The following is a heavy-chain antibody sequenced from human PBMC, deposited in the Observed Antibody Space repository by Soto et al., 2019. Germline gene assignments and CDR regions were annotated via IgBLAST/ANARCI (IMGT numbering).Heavy chain of an antibody. D-gene: IGHD2-2*01. CDR2: IYASGST. CDR3: ARGGMVIIPTATAFDY. V-gene: IGHV4-4*07. CDR1: GGSISTYY. J-gene: IGHJ4*02. Sequence: QVQLQESGPGLVKPSETLSLTCTVSGGSISTYYWSWIRQPAGKGLEWIGRIYASGSTNYNPSLKSRVTMSVATSKNQFSLMLSSVTAADTAVYYCARGGMVIIPTATAFDYWGQGTLVTVSS.